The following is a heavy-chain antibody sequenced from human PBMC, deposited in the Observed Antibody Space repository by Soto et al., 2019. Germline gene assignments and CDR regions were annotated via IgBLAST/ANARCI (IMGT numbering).Heavy chain of an antibody. Sequence: QVQLQQWGAGLLKPSETLSLTCAVYGGSFSGYYWSWIRQPPGKGLERIGEINHSGSTNCNPSLRSRGTISADASKNQFSLKLSSATAADTAVYYCAEGRRGYIGYDYGSRPIDYWGQGTLVMVSS. CDR1: GGSFSGYY. CDR3: AEGRRGYIGYDYGSRPIDY. J-gene: IGHJ4*02. CDR2: INHSGST. D-gene: IGHD5-12*01. V-gene: IGHV4-34*01.